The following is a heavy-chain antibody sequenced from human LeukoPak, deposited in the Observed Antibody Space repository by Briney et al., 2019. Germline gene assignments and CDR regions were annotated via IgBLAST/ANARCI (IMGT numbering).Heavy chain of an antibody. D-gene: IGHD6-13*01. V-gene: IGHV4-61*05. CDR2: IYYSGST. CDR1: GGSISSSSYY. Sequence: SETLSLTCTVSGGSISSSSYYWSWIRQPPGKGLEWIGYIYYSGSTNYNPSLKSRVTISVDTSKNQFSLKLSSVTAADTAVYYCARHVEGGSSWYKGFSYFDYWGQGTLVTVSS. J-gene: IGHJ4*02. CDR3: ARHVEGGSSWYKGFSYFDY.